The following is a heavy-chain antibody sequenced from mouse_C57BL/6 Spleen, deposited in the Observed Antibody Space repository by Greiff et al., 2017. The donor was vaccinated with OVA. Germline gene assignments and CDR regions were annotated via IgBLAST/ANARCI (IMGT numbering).Heavy chain of an antibody. Sequence: EVKLVESGGGLVQPKGSLKLSCAASGFSFNTYAMNWVRQAPGKGLEWVARIRSKSNNYATYYADSVKDRFTISRDDSESMLYRQMNNLKTEDTAMYYCVRQYGSSYGAMDYWGQGTSGTVSS. V-gene: IGHV10-1*01. CDR2: IRSKSNNYAT. CDR3: VRQYGSSYGAMDY. J-gene: IGHJ4*01. D-gene: IGHD1-1*01. CDR1: GFSFNTYA.